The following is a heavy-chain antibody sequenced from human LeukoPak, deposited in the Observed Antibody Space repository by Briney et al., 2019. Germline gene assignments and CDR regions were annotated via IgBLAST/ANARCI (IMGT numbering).Heavy chain of an antibody. CDR2: ISYDGSNK. V-gene: IGHV3-30*18. D-gene: IGHD1-26*01. CDR3: VKSSGGTYPTPYFDY. CDR1: GFTFSSYG. J-gene: IGHJ4*02. Sequence: GGSLRLSCAASGFTFSSYGMHWVRQAPGKGLEWVAVISYDGSNKYYADSVKGRFTISRDNSKNTLYLQMNSLRAEDTAVYYCVKSSGGTYPTPYFDYWGQGTLVTVSS.